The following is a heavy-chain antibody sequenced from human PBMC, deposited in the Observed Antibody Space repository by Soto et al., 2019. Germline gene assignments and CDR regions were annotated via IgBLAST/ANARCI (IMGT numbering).Heavy chain of an antibody. J-gene: IGHJ4*02. V-gene: IGHV4-61*01. D-gene: IGHD3-3*01. CDR1: GGSVSSGSYY. CDR3: ASHYDLMRPYCFDY. CDR2: IYYSGNT. Sequence: QVQLQESGPGLVKPSETLSLTCTVSGGSVSSGSYYWSWIRQPPGKGLEWIGHIYYSGNTNYNPHLKSRVTISVDTSKNQVSLKLSSVTAADTAVYYCASHYDLMRPYCFDYWGQGTLVTVSS.